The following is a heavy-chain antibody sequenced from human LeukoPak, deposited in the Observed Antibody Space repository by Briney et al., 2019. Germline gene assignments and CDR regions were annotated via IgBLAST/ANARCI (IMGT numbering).Heavy chain of an antibody. Sequence: SETMSLTCTVSGGSVSSYYWNWIRQPPGKGLEWIGYIYYSGSINYNPSLKSRVTISGDTPKNQISLKLSSVTAAYTAVYYCARAGFSSGLYYFDYWGQGIKVTVSS. D-gene: IGHD6-19*01. CDR1: GGSVSSYY. CDR3: ARAGFSSGLYYFDY. CDR2: IYYSGSI. J-gene: IGHJ4*02. V-gene: IGHV4-59*02.